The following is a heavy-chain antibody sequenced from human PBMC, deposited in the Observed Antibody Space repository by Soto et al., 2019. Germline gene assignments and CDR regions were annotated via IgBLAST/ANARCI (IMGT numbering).Heavy chain of an antibody. Sequence: EVQLVESGGGLVKPGGSLRLSCAASGFTFSSYSMNWVRQAPGKGLEWVSSISSSSSYIYYADSVKGRFTISRDNAKNSLYRQMNSLRAEDTAVYYCARDGLIAAAGTTDYYYGMDVWGQGTTVTVSS. V-gene: IGHV3-21*01. J-gene: IGHJ6*02. D-gene: IGHD6-13*01. CDR3: ARDGLIAAAGTTDYYYGMDV. CDR1: GFTFSSYS. CDR2: ISSSSSYI.